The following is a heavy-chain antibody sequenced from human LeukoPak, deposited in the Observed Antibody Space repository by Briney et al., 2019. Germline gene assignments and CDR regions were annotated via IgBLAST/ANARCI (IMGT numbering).Heavy chain of an antibody. V-gene: IGHV4-34*01. D-gene: IGHD3-22*01. Sequence: PSETLSLTCAVYGGPFSGYYWSWIRQPPGKGLEWIGEIYHSGSANYNPSLKSRVTISVDMSKNQFSLKLNSVTAADTAVYYCARARGDYYDSSGYYSAFDYWGQGTLVTVSS. J-gene: IGHJ4*02. CDR2: IYHSGSA. CDR3: ARARGDYYDSSGYYSAFDY. CDR1: GGPFSGYY.